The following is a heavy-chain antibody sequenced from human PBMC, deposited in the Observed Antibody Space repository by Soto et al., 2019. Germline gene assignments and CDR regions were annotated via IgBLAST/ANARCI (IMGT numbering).Heavy chain of an antibody. V-gene: IGHV1-69*06. CDR1: GGAVSDYV. D-gene: IGHD3-16*01. CDR3: ARDRVAGIWGDAFDI. Sequence: QVHLVQSGAEVKKPGTSVRVSCKASGGAVSDYVIAWVRQAPGQGPEWMGGIIPSFGTANYAQTFLGRVTMTADKSTNTAYLELNSLTSDDTAVYYCARDRVAGIWGDAFDIWGQGTMVTVSS. J-gene: IGHJ3*02. CDR2: IIPSFGTA.